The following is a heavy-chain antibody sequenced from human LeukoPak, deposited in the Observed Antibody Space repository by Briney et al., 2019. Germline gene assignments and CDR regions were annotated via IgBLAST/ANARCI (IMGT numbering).Heavy chain of an antibody. D-gene: IGHD2-8*01. V-gene: IGHV3-23*01. CDR3: AKDPSIVKYCTNGVCSPFDY. Sequence: PGESLTLSSAHSGFSFSGYAMRWGRQAPGQGLEWVSVISDSGDYTSYADSVRGQFTMCRDNSKNPLYLQMIRMRPEYTAVYYCAKDPSIVKYCTNGVCSPFDYWGQGTLVTVSS. CDR2: ISDSGDYT. J-gene: IGHJ4*02. CDR1: GFSFSGYA.